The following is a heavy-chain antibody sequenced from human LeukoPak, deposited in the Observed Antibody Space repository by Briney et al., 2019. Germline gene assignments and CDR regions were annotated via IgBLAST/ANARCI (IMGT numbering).Heavy chain of an antibody. V-gene: IGHV1-18*01. D-gene: IGHD6-19*01. CDR3: ARATGSGWYFDY. Sequence: ASVKVSCKASGYNFISYGISWVRQAPGQGLEWMGWISPYNGNTKYAQKFQGRVTMTTDTPTSTAYMELRSLRSDDTAVYYCARATGSGWYFDYWGQGTLVTVSS. CDR1: GYNFISYG. CDR2: ISPYNGNT. J-gene: IGHJ4*02.